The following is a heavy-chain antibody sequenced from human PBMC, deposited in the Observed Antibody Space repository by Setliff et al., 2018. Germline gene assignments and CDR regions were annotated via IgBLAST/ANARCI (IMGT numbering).Heavy chain of an antibody. D-gene: IGHD2-8*01. CDR2: ITPFNGNT. V-gene: IGHV1-45*02. J-gene: IGHJ4*02. CDR3: ARIGFGYYSTSGAWYFDN. CDR1: GYTFTYRY. Sequence: SVKVSCKASGYTFTYRYLHWVRQAPGQALEWMGWITPFNGNTNYAQKFQDRVTITRDRSMSTAYMELSSLRSEDTAVYYCARIGFGYYSTSGAWYFDNWGQGTLVTVSS.